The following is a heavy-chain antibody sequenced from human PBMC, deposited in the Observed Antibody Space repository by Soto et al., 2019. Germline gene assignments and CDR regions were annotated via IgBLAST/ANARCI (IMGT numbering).Heavy chain of an antibody. CDR2: FHHAGSP. V-gene: IGHV4-4*02. CDR3: ARASSFRGDFDF. CDR1: GGSIRSRSW. D-gene: IGHD2-21*01. J-gene: IGHJ3*01. Sequence: QVQLQESGPGLVQPSGTLSLTCAVSGGSIRSRSWWTWLRQSPGKGLEWIGEFHHAGSPHYNPSYQSRITLSADTSKNLAALRLTSVTAADTAIYYSARASSFRGDFDFWGQGTAVTVSS.